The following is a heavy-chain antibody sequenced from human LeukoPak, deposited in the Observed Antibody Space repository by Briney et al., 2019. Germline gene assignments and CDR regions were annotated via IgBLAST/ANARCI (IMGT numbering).Heavy chain of an antibody. CDR3: ARDAVRGVPRWYFDY. Sequence: GGSLRLSCAASGFTFSSYSMSWVRQAPGKGLEWVSGINWNGGSTGYADSVKGRFTISRDNAKNSLYLQMNSLRAEDTALYYCARDAVRGVPRWYFDYWGQGTLVTVSS. V-gene: IGHV3-20*04. CDR1: GFTFSSYS. D-gene: IGHD3-10*01. J-gene: IGHJ4*02. CDR2: INWNGGST.